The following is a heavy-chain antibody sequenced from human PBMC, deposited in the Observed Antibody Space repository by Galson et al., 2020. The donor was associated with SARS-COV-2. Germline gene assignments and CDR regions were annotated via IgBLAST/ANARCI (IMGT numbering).Heavy chain of an antibody. V-gene: IGHV4-39*01. CDR2: IYYSGST. CDR3: ARHRIYCSGGSCYSGWFDP. Sequence: TSETLSLTCTVPAGSISSCSYYWGWLRQPPGKGLEWIGSIYYSGSTYYNPSLQRRVTISVDTSKNQFSLKLSSVPAADTAVYYCARHRIYCSGGSCYSGWFDPWGQGTLVTVSS. D-gene: IGHD2-15*01. CDR1: AGSISSCSYY. J-gene: IGHJ5*02.